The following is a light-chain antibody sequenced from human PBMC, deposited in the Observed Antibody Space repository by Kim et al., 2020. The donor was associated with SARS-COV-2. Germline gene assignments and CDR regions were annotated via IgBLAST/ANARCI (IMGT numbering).Light chain of an antibody. V-gene: IGKV1-39*01. J-gene: IGKJ2*01. CDR3: QQSYRSLQA. CDR1: QSINNY. CDR2: GAS. Sequence: SASVGDRITITCRTSQSINNYLNWYQQRTGKAPTLLVYGASSLQSGVPSRFSGSGSGTEFTLTISSLQLEDFATYYCQQSYRSLQAFGQGTKLEI.